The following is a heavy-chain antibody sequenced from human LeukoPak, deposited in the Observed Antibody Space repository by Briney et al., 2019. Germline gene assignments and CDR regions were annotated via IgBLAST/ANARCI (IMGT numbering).Heavy chain of an antibody. D-gene: IGHD6-13*01. J-gene: IGHJ4*02. CDR1: GYTFTNYD. V-gene: IGHV1-18*01. Sequence: GASVKVSCKTSGYTFTNYDINWVRQAPGQGLEWMGWISAYNGNTNYAQKLQGRVTMTTDTSTSTAYMELRSLRSDDTAVYYCATRGSWDDFDYWGQGTLVTVSS. CDR3: ATRGSWDDFDY. CDR2: ISAYNGNT.